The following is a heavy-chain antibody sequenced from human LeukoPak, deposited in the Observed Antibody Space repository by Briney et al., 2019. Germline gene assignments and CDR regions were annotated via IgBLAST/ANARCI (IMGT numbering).Heavy chain of an antibody. V-gene: IGHV3-21*01. D-gene: IGHD6-13*01. CDR2: ISSSSSYI. CDR1: GFTFSSYS. J-gene: IGHJ4*02. CDR3: AKVGAGYYFDY. Sequence: GGSLRLSCAASGFTFSSYSMNWVRQAPGKGLEWVLSISSSSSYIYYADSVKGRFTISRDNAKNSLYLQMNSLRAEDTAVYYCAKVGAGYYFDYWGQGTLVTVSS.